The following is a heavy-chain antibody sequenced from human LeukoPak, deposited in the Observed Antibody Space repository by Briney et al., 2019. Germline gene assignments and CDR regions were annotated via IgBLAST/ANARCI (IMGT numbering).Heavy chain of an antibody. V-gene: IGHV3-48*03. CDR3: ARDLDVGASTGTFDY. Sequence: GGSLRLSCVASGFTLSSYEMHWVRQAPGKGLEWVSYISSGGSTMYYADSVKGRFSISRDNAKNSLYLQMNSLRAEDTGFYYCARDLDVGASTGTFDYWGQGTRVTVSS. CDR2: ISSGGSTM. D-gene: IGHD1-26*01. J-gene: IGHJ4*02. CDR1: GFTLSSYE.